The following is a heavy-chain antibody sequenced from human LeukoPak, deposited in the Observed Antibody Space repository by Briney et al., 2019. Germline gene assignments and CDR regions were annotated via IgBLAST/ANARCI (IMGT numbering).Heavy chain of an antibody. D-gene: IGHD3/OR15-3a*01. CDR3: ARVPDWTYAADY. V-gene: IGHV4-61*02. CDR1: GGSISSDRFY. Sequence: PSETLSLTCTVSGGSISSDRFYWTWLRQPAGKGLEWFGRIKGSITNYNPSLKSRVNISVDTSTNQFSLKLNSLTAADTAVYYCARVPDWTYAADYWGQGTLVTVSS. J-gene: IGHJ4*02. CDR2: IKGSIT.